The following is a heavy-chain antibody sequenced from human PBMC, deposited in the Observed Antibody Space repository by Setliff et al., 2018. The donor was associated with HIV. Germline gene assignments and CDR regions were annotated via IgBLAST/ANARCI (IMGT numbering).Heavy chain of an antibody. Sequence: SETLSLTCAVYGGSLSGHYWTWIRQPPGEGLEWIGEINHSGKTNYNPSLKSRVTISVDTSKNQFSLKVTSVTAADTAVYHCVTSSSWSSRLNFWGQGMLVTVSS. CDR2: INHSGKT. D-gene: IGHD6-13*01. CDR3: VTSSSWSSRLNF. V-gene: IGHV4-34*01. CDR1: GGSLSGHY. J-gene: IGHJ4*02.